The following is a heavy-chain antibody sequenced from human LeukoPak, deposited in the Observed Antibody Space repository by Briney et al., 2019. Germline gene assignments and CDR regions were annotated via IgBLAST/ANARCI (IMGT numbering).Heavy chain of an antibody. D-gene: IGHD1-26*01. CDR2: ISSSSSTI. Sequence: GGSLRLSCAASGFTFSSYSMNWVRQAPGKGLEWVSYISSSSSTIYYADSVKGRFTISRDNAKNSLYLQMNSLRAEGTAVYYCARGGIITSYAFEIWGQGAMVTVSS. CDR3: ARGGIITSYAFEI. V-gene: IGHV3-48*04. J-gene: IGHJ3*02. CDR1: GFTFSSYS.